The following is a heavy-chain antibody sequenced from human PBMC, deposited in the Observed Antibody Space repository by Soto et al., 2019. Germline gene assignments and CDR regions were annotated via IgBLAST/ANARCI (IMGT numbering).Heavy chain of an antibody. D-gene: IGHD6-6*01. CDR3: AKDRGAARPFDY. CDR1: GFTFSSYA. V-gene: IGHV3-23*01. CDR2: ISGSGGST. Sequence: EVQLLESGGGLVQPGGSLRLSCAASGFTFSSYAMSWVRQAPGKGLEWVSAISGSGGSTYYADSVKGRFTIYRDNTKNTLYLQMNSLRPEDPAVHYCAKDRGAARPFDYWGQGHLVTVSS. J-gene: IGHJ4*02.